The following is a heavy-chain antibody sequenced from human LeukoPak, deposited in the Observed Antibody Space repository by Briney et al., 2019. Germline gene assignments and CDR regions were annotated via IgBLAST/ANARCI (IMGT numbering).Heavy chain of an antibody. Sequence: ASVKVSCKASGGTFSSYAISWVRQAPGQGLEWMGWISAYNGNTNYAQKLQGRVTMTTDTSTSTAYMELRSLRSDDTAVYYCARDYGSVYFDYWGQGTLVTVSS. CDR2: ISAYNGNT. V-gene: IGHV1-18*01. CDR1: GGTFSSYA. CDR3: ARDYGSVYFDY. D-gene: IGHD3-10*01. J-gene: IGHJ4*02.